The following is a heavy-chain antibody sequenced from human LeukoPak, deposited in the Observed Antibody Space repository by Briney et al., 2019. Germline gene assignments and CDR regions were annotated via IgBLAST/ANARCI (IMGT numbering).Heavy chain of an antibody. Sequence: GGSLRLSCAASGFTFSSYAMSWVRQAPGKGLEWVSAISGSGGSTYYADSVKGRFTISRDNSKNTRYLQMNSLRAEDTAVYYCAKTPLGGYDILTGYDWSQGTLVTVSS. V-gene: IGHV3-23*01. J-gene: IGHJ4*02. CDR3: AKTPLGGYDILTGYD. CDR2: ISGSGGST. CDR1: GFTFSSYA. D-gene: IGHD3-9*01.